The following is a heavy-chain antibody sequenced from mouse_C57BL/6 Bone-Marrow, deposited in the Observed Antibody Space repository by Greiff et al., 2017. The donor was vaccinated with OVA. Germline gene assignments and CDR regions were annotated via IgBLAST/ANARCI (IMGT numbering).Heavy chain of an antibody. J-gene: IGHJ1*03. V-gene: IGHV1-72*01. Sequence: QVQLKQPGAELVKPGASVKLSCKASGYTFTSYWMHWVKQRPGRGLEWIGRIDPNRGGTKYNEKFKSKATLTVDKPSSTAYMQLSSLTSEDSAVYYCARSGTGYFDVWGTGTTVTVSS. CDR3: ARSGTGYFDV. D-gene: IGHD3-3*01. CDR2: IDPNRGGT. CDR1: GYTFTSYW.